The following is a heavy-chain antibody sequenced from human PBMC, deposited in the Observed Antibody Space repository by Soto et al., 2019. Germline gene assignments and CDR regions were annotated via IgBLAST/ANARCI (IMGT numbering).Heavy chain of an antibody. J-gene: IGHJ4*02. Sequence: QVQLVQSGAEVKKPGSSVKVSCKASGGTFSSYAISWVRQAPGQGLEWMGGIIPIFGTANYAQKFQGRVTIXAXXSTSTAYMELSSLRSEDTAVYYCARDRAGGNLFDYWGQGTLVTVSS. CDR3: ARDRAGGNLFDY. V-gene: IGHV1-69*12. D-gene: IGHD2-15*01. CDR2: IIPIFGTA. CDR1: GGTFSSYA.